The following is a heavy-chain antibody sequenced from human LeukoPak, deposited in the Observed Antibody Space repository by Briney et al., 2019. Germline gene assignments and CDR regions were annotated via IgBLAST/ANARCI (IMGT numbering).Heavy chain of an antibody. J-gene: IGHJ6*03. CDR3: ARGRRVQPWNYTPHSNRYYYYYMDV. V-gene: IGHV4-34*01. D-gene: IGHD1-7*01. CDR2: INHIRST. CDR1: GGSFSTYS. Sequence: KPSETLSLTCAVYGGSFSTYSWSWIRQPPGKGLEWIGEINHIRSTNYNPSLKSRVTISVDTSKNQFSLKLSSVTAADTAVYYCARGRRVQPWNYTPHSNRYYYYYMDVWGKGTTVTVSS.